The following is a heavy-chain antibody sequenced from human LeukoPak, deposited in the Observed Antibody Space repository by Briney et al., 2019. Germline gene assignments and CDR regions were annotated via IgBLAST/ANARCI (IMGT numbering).Heavy chain of an antibody. J-gene: IGHJ4*02. CDR3: ATASTPSGSRTASFDY. CDR1: GYTLTELS. V-gene: IGHV1-24*01. CDR2: FDPEDGET. Sequence: ASVKVSCKVSGYTLTELSMHWVRQAPGKGLEWMGGFDPEDGETIYAQKSQGRVTMTEDTSTDTAYMELSSLRSEDTAVYYCATASTPSGSRTASFDYWGQGTLVTVSS. D-gene: IGHD1-26*01.